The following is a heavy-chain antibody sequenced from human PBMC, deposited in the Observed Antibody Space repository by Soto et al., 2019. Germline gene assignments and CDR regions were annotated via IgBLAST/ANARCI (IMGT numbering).Heavy chain of an antibody. CDR3: ARELYCRGDNGYSLFAP. J-gene: IGHJ5*02. CDR2: FDPEDGET. CDR1: GYTLTELS. V-gene: IGHV1-24*01. D-gene: IGHD2-15*01. Sequence: ASVKVSCKVSGYTLTELSMHWVRQAPGKGLEWMGGFDPEDGETIYAQKFQGRVTMTEDTSTDTAYMELSSLRSEDTAVYYCARELYCRGDNGYSLFAPWGQGTLVTVSS.